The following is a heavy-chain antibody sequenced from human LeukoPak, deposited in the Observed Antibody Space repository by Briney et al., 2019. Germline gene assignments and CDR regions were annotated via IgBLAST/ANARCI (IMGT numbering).Heavy chain of an antibody. CDR3: ARNPRVIAVAGRGLDY. J-gene: IGHJ4*02. V-gene: IGHV4-39*07. D-gene: IGHD6-19*01. Sequence: SETLSLTCSVSGGSISSRSYYWGWIRQPPGKGLEWIGSIYYKGNTYLNPSLKSRVTISEDTSKNQFSLKLSSVTAADTAVYYCARNPRVIAVAGRGLDYWGQGTLVTVSS. CDR2: IYYKGNT. CDR1: GGSISSRSYY.